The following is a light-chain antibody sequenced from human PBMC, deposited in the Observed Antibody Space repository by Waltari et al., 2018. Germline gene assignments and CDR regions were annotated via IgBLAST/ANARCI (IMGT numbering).Light chain of an antibody. V-gene: IGLV10-54*04. Sequence: QAGLTQPPSVSEGLRQTATLTCPGTSNNVGNERATCLQQHQGHPPKLLSSRNNNRPSGISDRFSASRSGNTASLTITGLQPEDEADYYCAAWDTSLSAWVFGGGTKLTVL. CDR1: SNNVGNER. CDR2: RNN. CDR3: AAWDTSLSAWV. J-gene: IGLJ3*02.